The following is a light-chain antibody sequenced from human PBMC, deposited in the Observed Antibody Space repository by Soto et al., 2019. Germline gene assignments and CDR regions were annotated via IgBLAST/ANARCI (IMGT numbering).Light chain of an antibody. J-gene: IGLJ3*02. CDR1: SGHSTYI. V-gene: IGLV4-60*02. Sequence: QLVLTQSSSASASLGSSVKLTCILSSGHSTYIIAWHQQQPGKAPRFLMTLDRSGSYNRGSGVPDRFSGSSSGADRYLSISNLQFEDEGDYYCETWYSNTHKVFGGGTKVTVL. CDR2: LDRSGSY. CDR3: ETWYSNTHKV.